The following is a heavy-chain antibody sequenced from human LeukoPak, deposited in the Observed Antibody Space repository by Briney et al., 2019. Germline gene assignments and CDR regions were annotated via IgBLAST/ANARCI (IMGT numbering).Heavy chain of an antibody. V-gene: IGHV4-59*08. CDR3: ARHTAFLDIVATIDWFDP. D-gene: IGHD5-12*01. CDR2: IYYSGST. Sequence: ASETLSLTCTVSGGSISSYYWSWIRQPPGKGLEWIGYIYYSGSTNYNPSLKSRVTISVDTSKNQFSLKLSSVTAADTAVYYCARHTAFLDIVATIDWFDPWGQGTLVTVSS. J-gene: IGHJ5*02. CDR1: GGSISSYY.